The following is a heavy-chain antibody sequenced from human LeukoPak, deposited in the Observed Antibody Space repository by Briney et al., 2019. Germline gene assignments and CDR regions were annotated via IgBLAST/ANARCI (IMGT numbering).Heavy chain of an antibody. V-gene: IGHV3-74*01. CDR2: IKNDGSTT. D-gene: IGHD5-18*01. CDR1: GFTFSSYW. CDR3: ARGYIYGYDY. J-gene: IGHJ4*02. Sequence: GGSLRLSCAASGFTFSSYWMHWVRQAPGKGLVWVSRIKNDGSTTNYADSVKGRFTISRDNAKNTLYLQMNSLRAEDTAVYYCARGYIYGYDYWGQGTLVTVSS.